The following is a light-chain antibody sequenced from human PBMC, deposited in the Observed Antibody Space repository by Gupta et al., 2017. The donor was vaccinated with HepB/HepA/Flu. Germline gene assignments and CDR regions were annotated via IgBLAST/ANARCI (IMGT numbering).Light chain of an antibody. J-gene: IGKJ5*01. Sequence: EIVFTQSPATLSLSPGQRSTPCCRASQNITNYTGCQQQKPGQAPRLLIDDATNTATGLPVRFSGRASGTDITLTISILAPEDVAVYYCQQRSDWPLTFGQGTRLEI. CDR2: DAT. V-gene: IGKV3-11*01. CDR3: QQRSDWPLT. CDR1: QNITNY.